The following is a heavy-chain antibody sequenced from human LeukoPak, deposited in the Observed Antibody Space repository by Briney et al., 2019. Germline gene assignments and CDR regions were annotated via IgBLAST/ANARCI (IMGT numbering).Heavy chain of an antibody. CDR3: ATRVPVIGRRFDDVFDV. CDR1: GDSMGTNF. J-gene: IGHJ3*01. CDR2: LAYGGST. V-gene: IGHV4-59*01. Sequence: SETLSLTCSVSGDSMGTNFWSWIRQPPGKGLEWMGYLAYGGSTTYKPSLASRLSISMDTSKNQISLRLTSVTTSDTAVYYCATRVPVIGRRFDDVFDVWGQGTVVTVSS. D-gene: IGHD2-21*01.